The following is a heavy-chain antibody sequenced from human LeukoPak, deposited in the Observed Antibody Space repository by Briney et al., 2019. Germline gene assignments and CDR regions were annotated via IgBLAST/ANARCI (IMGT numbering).Heavy chain of an antibody. CDR2: IYYSGST. Sequence: PSETLSLTCTVSGGSISSSSYYWGWIRQPPGKGLEWIGSIYYSGSTYYNPSLKSRVTISVDTSKNQFSLKLSSVTAADTAVYYCARHGYGVAARLGWFDPWGQGTLVTVSS. J-gene: IGHJ5*02. CDR3: ARHGYGVAARLGWFDP. D-gene: IGHD6-6*01. CDR1: GGSISSSSYY. V-gene: IGHV4-39*01.